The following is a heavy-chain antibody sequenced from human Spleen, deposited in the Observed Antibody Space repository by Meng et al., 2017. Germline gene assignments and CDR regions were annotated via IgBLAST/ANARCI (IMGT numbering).Heavy chain of an antibody. CDR2: ISWNSGSI. D-gene: IGHD4-17*01. Sequence: GGSLRLSCAASGFTFDDYAMHWVRQAPGKGLEWVSGISWNSGSIGYADSVKGRFTISRDNAKNSLYLQMNSLRAEDTALYYCAKVSTTDDAFDIWGQGTMVTVSS. V-gene: IGHV3-9*01. CDR3: AKVSTTDDAFDI. CDR1: GFTFDDYA. J-gene: IGHJ3*02.